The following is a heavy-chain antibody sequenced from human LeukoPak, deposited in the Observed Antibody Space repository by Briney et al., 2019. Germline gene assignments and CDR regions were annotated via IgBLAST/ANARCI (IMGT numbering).Heavy chain of an antibody. CDR2: ISYDGSNK. V-gene: IGHV3-30-3*01. D-gene: IGHD2-2*01. CDR3: ARGVVGYCSSASCHPPWRNGMDV. Sequence: PGGSLRLSCAASGFTFSSYAMHWVRQAPGKGLEWVAVISYDGSNKYYADSVKGRFTISRDNSKNTLYLQMNSLRAEDTAVYYCARGVVGYCSSASCHPPWRNGMDVWGQGTTVTVSS. J-gene: IGHJ6*02. CDR1: GFTFSSYA.